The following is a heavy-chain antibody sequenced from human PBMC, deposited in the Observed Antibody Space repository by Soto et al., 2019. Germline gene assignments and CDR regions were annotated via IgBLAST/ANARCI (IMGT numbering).Heavy chain of an antibody. CDR1: GGTFSSYA. Sequence: QVQLVQSGAEVKKPGSSAKVSCKASGGTFSSYAISWVRQAPGQGLEWMGGIIPIFGTANYAQKFQGRVTIPADEYTSTAYMELSSLRSEDTAVYYCARRLAYSSSSYYYYGMDVWGQGTTVTVSS. CDR2: IIPIFGTA. CDR3: ARRLAYSSSSYYYYGMDV. V-gene: IGHV1-69*01. J-gene: IGHJ6*02. D-gene: IGHD6-6*01.